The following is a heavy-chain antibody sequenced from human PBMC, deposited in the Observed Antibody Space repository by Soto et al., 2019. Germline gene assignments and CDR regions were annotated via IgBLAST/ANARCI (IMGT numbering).Heavy chain of an antibody. CDR1: GFSFSLYG. V-gene: IGHV3-30*18. Sequence: VRLVESGGGVVQPGRSLRISCAASGFSFSLYGMHWVRQPPGKGLEWVATISGDGRDDYYADSVRGRFTISRDTPKNTLLLQMDSLRPEGASVYSCAKDGGIYGDYDFYDGMDVWGQGTKVAGSS. CDR2: ISGDGRDD. J-gene: IGHJ6*02. D-gene: IGHD4-17*01. CDR3: AKDGGIYGDYDFYDGMDV.